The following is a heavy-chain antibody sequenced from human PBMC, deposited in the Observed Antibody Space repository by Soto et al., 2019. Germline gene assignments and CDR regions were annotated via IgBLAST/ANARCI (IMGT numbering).Heavy chain of an antibody. D-gene: IGHD4-17*01. CDR2: IYYSGST. CDR3: ARASDGDYPFDY. CDR1: GGSISSYY. Sequence: SETLSLTCTVSGGSISSYYWSWIRQPPGKGLEWIGYIYYSGSTNYNPSLKSRVTISVDTSKNQFSLELSSVTAADTAVYYCARASDGDYPFDYWGQGTLVTVSS. V-gene: IGHV4-59*01. J-gene: IGHJ4*02.